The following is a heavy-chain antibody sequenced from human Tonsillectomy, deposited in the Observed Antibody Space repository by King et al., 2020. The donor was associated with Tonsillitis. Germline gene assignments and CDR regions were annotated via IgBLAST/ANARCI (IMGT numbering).Heavy chain of an antibody. CDR3: VHMGGGCLQWFMGA. V-gene: IGHV3-23*04. Sequence: VQLVESGGGLVQPGGSLRLSCVASGFTFNKFAMAWVRRAPGKRLEWISSIDTSGTIPMYADSVEGRLTISRDNSKNTLFLQMNNLRVDDTAIYYCVHMGGGCLQWFMGAWGQGTLVTVSS. J-gene: IGHJ5*02. CDR1: GFTFNKFA. D-gene: IGHD3-3*01. CDR2: IDTSGTIP.